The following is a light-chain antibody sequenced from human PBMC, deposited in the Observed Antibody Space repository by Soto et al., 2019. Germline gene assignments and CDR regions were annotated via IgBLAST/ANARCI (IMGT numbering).Light chain of an antibody. V-gene: IGLV2-11*01. Sequence: QSALTQPRSVSGSPGQSVTISCTGTSSDVGGYNYVSWYQQHPGKAPKLMIYDVSKRPSGVPDRFSRSKSGNTAYLTISGLRAEDEGDYYCCSYAGSYTGVFGTGTKLTVL. J-gene: IGLJ1*01. CDR2: DVS. CDR3: CSYAGSYTGV. CDR1: SSDVGGYNY.